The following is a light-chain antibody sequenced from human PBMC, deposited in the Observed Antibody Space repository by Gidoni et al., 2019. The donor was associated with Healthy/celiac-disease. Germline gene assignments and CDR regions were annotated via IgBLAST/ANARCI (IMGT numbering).Light chain of an antibody. CDR2: AAS. J-gene: IGKJ1*01. CDR3: QQSYSTSWT. CDR1: QSISSY. V-gene: IGKV1-39*01. Sequence: DIQMTQSPSSLSASVGDRVTITCRASQSISSYLNWYQQKPGKAPKHLIYAASSWQSGVPSRFSGSGSGTDFTLTISSLQPEDFATYYCQQSYSTSWTFGQGTKVEIK.